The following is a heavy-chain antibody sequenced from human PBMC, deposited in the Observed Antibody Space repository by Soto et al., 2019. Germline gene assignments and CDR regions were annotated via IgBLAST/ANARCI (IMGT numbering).Heavy chain of an antibody. J-gene: IGHJ4*02. Sequence: ASVKVSCKASGYTFTGHYIHWVRQAPEQGPEWMGEIGPESGATRYAQKFQGRVTMTMDMSITTVYMELSNLRPDDTAVYYCGRGRSGQIVVFYWGQGTPVTVS. V-gene: IGHV1-2*02. CDR1: GYTFTGHY. CDR2: IGPESGAT. D-gene: IGHD5-12*01. CDR3: GRGRSGQIVVFY.